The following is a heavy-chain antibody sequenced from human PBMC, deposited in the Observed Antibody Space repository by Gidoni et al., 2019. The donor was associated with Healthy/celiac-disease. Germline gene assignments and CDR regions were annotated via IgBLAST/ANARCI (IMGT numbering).Heavy chain of an antibody. CDR2: INHSGST. V-gene: IGHV4-34*01. Sequence: QVQLQQWGAGLLKPSETLSLTCAVSGGSFSGYYWSWISQPPGKGLEWIGEINHSGSTNYNPSLKSRVTISVDTSKNQFSLKLSSVTAADTAVYYCARSRGGSGWPQVSYWGHGTLVTVSS. J-gene: IGHJ4*01. CDR3: ARSRGGSGWPQVSY. CDR1: GGSFSGYY. D-gene: IGHD6-19*01.